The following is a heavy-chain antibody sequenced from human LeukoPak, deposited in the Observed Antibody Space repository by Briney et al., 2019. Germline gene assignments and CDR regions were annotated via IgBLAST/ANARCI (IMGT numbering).Heavy chain of an antibody. CDR2: IDPDNGNT. D-gene: IGHD2-2*02. J-gene: IGHJ4*02. Sequence: ASVKVSCKASGYSFTNHDMHWARQAPGHRLEWMGCIDPDNGNTKYSQEFQGRVTITRDTSASTAYMELSSLRSEDMAVYYCTLYNYWGQGTLVTVSS. CDR3: TLYNY. CDR1: GYSFTNHD. V-gene: IGHV1-3*03.